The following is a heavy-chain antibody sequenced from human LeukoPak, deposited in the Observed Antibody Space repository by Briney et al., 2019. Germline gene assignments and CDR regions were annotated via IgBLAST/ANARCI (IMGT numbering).Heavy chain of an antibody. CDR1: SGSISGYS. D-gene: IGHD1-26*01. J-gene: IGHJ5*02. CDR2: IHYTGGA. CDR3: ARGGGGSPNWFDP. V-gene: IGHV4-59*01. Sequence: SETLSLTCSVSSGSISGYSWSWIRQPPGKGLEWIAYIHYTGGAKYNASLKSRVTMSVDTPKNQFSLRLNSVTAADTAVYYCARGGGGSPNWFDPWGPGTLVTVSS.